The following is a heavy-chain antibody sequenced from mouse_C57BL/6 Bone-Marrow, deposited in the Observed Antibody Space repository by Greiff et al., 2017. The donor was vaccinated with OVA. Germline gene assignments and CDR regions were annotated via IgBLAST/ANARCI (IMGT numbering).Heavy chain of an antibody. D-gene: IGHD1-1*01. CDR1: GFTFSDYY. Sequence: EVQLVESGGGLVQPGGSLKLSCAASGFTFSDYYMYWVRQTPEKRLEWVAYISNGGGSTYYPDTVKGRFTISRDNAKNTLYLQMSRLKSEDTAMYYCERPLYYYGSTYAMDYWGQGTSVTVSS. J-gene: IGHJ4*01. V-gene: IGHV5-12*01. CDR2: ISNGGGST. CDR3: ERPLYYYGSTYAMDY.